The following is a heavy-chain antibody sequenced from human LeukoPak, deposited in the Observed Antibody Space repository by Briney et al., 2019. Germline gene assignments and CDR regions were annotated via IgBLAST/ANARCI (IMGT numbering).Heavy chain of an antibody. D-gene: IGHD6-13*01. CDR3: AREGSSWPMDFDY. V-gene: IGHV3-21*01. CDR2: ISSSSSYI. CDR1: GLTFSSYS. J-gene: IGHJ4*02. Sequence: GGSLRLSCAASGLTFSSYSMNWVRQAPGKGLEWVSSISSSSSYIYYADSVKGRFTISRDNAKNSLYLQMNSLRAEDTAVYYCAREGSSWPMDFDYWGQGTLVTVSS.